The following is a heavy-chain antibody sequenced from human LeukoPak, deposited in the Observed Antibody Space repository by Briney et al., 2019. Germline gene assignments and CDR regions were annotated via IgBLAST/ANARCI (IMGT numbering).Heavy chain of an antibody. Sequence: PSQTLSLTCTVSGGSISSGSYYWRWIRQPAGRGREWVGRIYTSGSTNYNPSLKSRVTISVDTSKNQFSLKLSSVTAADTAVYYCARDRYSGSKYGRGNFDYWGQGTLVTVSS. CDR1: GGSISSGSYY. CDR3: ARDRYSGSKYGRGNFDY. D-gene: IGHD1-26*01. J-gene: IGHJ4*02. CDR2: IYTSGST. V-gene: IGHV4-61*02.